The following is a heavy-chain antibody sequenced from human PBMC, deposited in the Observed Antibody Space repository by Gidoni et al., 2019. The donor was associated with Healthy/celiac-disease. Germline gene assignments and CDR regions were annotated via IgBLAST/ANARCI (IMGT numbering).Heavy chain of an antibody. J-gene: IGHJ4*02. CDR2: IWYDGSNK. Sequence: QVQLVESGGGVVQPGRSLRLSCSASGFTFSSYGMHWVRQAPGKGLEWVAVIWYDGSNKYYADSVKGRFTISRDNSKNTLYLKMNSLRAEDTAVYYCARTVIAAAGTAYYFDYWGQGTLVTVSS. D-gene: IGHD6-13*01. CDR1: GFTFSSYG. CDR3: ARTVIAAAGTAYYFDY. V-gene: IGHV3-33*01.